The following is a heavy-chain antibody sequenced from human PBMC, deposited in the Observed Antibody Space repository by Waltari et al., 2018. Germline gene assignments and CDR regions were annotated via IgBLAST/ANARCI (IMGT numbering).Heavy chain of an antibody. D-gene: IGHD7-27*01. V-gene: IGHV3-15*02. CDR1: GFNFNNAW. J-gene: IGHJ4*02. CDR2: SRRKSDGEIT. Sequence: EVQLVESGGALVRPGGSLTVSCAASGFNFNNAWMTLVRQAPGKGMEWVGRSRRKSDGEITDYAAPVRGRFTISRDDSKNTLYLQMDSLKTEDTAGYYCTTAVAAGEFDYWGQGTLVTVSS. CDR3: TTAVAAGEFDY.